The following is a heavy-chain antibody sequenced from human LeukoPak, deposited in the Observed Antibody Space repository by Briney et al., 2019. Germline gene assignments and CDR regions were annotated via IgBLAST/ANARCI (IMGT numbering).Heavy chain of an antibody. Sequence: KPSETLSLTCAVYGGSHSSGYSWSWIRQPPGKGLEWIGEFTHSGRTHYNPSLKSRVTISIDTSTNQVSLKLSSVTAADTAIYYCPIIYGEYSDFDAWSERWLVTVSS. J-gene: IGHJ4*01. CDR1: GGSHSSGYS. V-gene: IGHV4-34*01. D-gene: IGHD4-17*01. CDR2: FTHSGRT. CDR3: PIIYGEYSDFDA.